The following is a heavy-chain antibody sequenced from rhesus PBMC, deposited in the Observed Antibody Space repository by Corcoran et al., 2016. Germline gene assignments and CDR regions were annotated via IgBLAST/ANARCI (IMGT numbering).Heavy chain of an antibody. V-gene: IGHV4-57*01. Sequence: QLQLQESGPGLVKPSETLSLTCAVSGGSISSSNWWSWIRQPPGKGMDWIGRISGRGGTTSSNPSLKREVTMSTDPSKNQFSLKRSSVTAADTAVYYCARARDFDYWGQGVLVTVSS. CDR3: ARARDFDY. CDR1: GGSISSSNW. J-gene: IGHJ4*01. CDR2: ISGRGGTT.